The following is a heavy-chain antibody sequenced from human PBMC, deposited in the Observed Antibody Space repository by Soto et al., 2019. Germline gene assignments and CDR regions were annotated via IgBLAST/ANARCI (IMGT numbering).Heavy chain of an antibody. CDR1: GFTFSSYA. CDR2: ISYDGSNK. D-gene: IGHD3-10*02. CDR3: ARAFDTYSMSYNGMDV. Sequence: GGSLRLSCAPSGFTFSSYAMHWVRQAPGKGLEGVAVISYDGSNKYYADSVKGRFTISRDNSKNTLYLQMNSLRAEDTAVYGCARAFDTYSMSYNGMDVWGKGTRVTVSS. J-gene: IGHJ6*04. V-gene: IGHV3-30-3*01.